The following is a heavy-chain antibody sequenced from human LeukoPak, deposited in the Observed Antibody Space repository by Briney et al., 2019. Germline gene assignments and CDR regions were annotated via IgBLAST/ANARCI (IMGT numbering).Heavy chain of an antibody. J-gene: IGHJ4*02. CDR1: GCTFTDYY. CDR3: ATAGTGPGYCSSTSCPEYYFDY. D-gene: IGHD2-2*01. Sequence: ASVKISCKASGCTFTDYYMHWVQQAAGKGLGWVGRVDTEDGETIYAEKFQGIVTITADTSTVTAYMELSSLRSEDTAVYYCATAGTGPGYCSSTSCPEYYFDYWGQGTLVTVSS. CDR2: VDTEDGET. V-gene: IGHV1-69-2*01.